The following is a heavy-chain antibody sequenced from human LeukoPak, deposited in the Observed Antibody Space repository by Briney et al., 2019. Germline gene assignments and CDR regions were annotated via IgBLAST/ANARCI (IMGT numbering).Heavy chain of an antibody. Sequence: SETLSLTCTVSGGSISSYYWSWIRQPPGKGLEWIGYIYYSGSTNYNPSLKSRVTISVDTSKNQFSLKLSSVTAADTAVYYCARAAHPYGSGSYKRSNAFDIWGQGSMVTVSS. J-gene: IGHJ3*02. CDR3: ARAAHPYGSGSYKRSNAFDI. CDR2: IYYSGST. V-gene: IGHV4-59*01. CDR1: GGSISSYY. D-gene: IGHD3-10*01.